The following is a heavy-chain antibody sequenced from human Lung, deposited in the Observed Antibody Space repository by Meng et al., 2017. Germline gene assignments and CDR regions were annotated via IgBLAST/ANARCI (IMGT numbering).Heavy chain of an antibody. Sequence: QVQRVQSGDEVKTPGASVKVSCTPSRYHFPDYWLHWVRRAPGQGLEWMGRIDPKSGDTHYAQRFQGRVTMTGDPSISTVYMELSGLRSDDTAMYYCARDEDISAAGKLFGDYWGQGTLVTVSS. D-gene: IGHD6-13*01. V-gene: IGHV1-2*06. J-gene: IGHJ4*02. CDR1: RYHFPDYW. CDR3: ARDEDISAAGKLFGDY. CDR2: IDPKSGDT.